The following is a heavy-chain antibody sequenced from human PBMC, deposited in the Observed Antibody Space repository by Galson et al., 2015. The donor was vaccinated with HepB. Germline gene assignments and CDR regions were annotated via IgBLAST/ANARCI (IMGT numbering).Heavy chain of an antibody. CDR3: ARGYYGDYLNAFDI. CDR1: GFTFSSYA. CDR2: ISYDGSNK. V-gene: IGHV3-30*14. Sequence: SLRLSCAASGFTFSSYAMHWVRQAPGKGLEWVAVISYDGSNKYYADSVKGRFTISRDNSKNTLYLQMNSLRAEDTAVYYCARGYYGDYLNAFDIWGQGTMVAVSS. D-gene: IGHD4-17*01. J-gene: IGHJ3*02.